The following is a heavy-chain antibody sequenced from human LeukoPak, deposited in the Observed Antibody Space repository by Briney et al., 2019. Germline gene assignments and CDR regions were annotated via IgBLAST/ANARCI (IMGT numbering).Heavy chain of an antibody. CDR1: GFTFSSFA. V-gene: IGHV3-23*01. D-gene: IGHD3-16*02. Sequence: AGGSLRLSCAASGFTFSSFAMSWVRQAPGEGLEWVSSISGSGESTYYADYVKGRFTVSRDNSKNTLNLQLNSLRAEDTAVYYCAKDAIGQYRPYYFDCWGQGTLVTVSS. CDR3: AKDAIGQYRPYYFDC. CDR2: ISGSGEST. J-gene: IGHJ4*02.